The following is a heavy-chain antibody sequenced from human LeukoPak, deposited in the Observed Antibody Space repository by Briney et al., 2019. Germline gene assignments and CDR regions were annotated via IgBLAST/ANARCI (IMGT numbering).Heavy chain of an antibody. CDR1: GFTFSTYA. J-gene: IGHJ4*02. D-gene: IGHD5-12*01. Sequence: GGSLRLSCAASGFTFSTYAMHWVRQAPGKGLEWVATISYDGTNNYYADSVKGRFTTSRDNSKNTLYLQMNSLRAEDTAVYYCARGRNLVATSGYFDYWGQGTLVTVSS. V-gene: IGHV3-30-3*01. CDR2: ISYDGTNN. CDR3: ARGRNLVATSGYFDY.